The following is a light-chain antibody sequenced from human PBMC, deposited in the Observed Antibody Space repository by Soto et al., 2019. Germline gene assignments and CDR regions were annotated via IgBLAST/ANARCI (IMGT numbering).Light chain of an antibody. J-gene: IGKJ4*01. CDR1: QNVNTN. CDR2: YAS. V-gene: IGKV3-15*01. CDR3: QQYNNWPLT. Sequence: EIVMTQSPATLSVSAGERATLSCRASQNVNTNLAWYQQKPGQAPGLLIYYASSRGTGIPARFSGSGSGTEFTLTISSLQSEDFAVYYCQQYNNWPLTFGGGTKVEIK.